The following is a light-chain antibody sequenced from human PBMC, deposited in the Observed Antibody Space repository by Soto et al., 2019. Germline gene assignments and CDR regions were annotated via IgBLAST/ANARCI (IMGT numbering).Light chain of an antibody. Sequence: QTVVTQEPSLTVSPGGPVTLTRGSSTGAVTSGHYFYWFQQKPGQAPTTLIYRTTIRHSWTSARFSGSLLGDKAALTLSGAQPEDEAEYFCSLSYNGVLVFGGGTKLTVL. CDR2: RTT. J-gene: IGLJ2*01. CDR1: TGAVTSGHY. V-gene: IGLV7-46*01. CDR3: SLSYNGVLV.